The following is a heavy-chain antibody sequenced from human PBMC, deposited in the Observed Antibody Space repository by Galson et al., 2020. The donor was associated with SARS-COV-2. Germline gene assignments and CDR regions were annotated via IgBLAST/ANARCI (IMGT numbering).Heavy chain of an antibody. D-gene: IGHD1-20*01. V-gene: IGHV3-21*01. Sequence: GGSLRLSCAASGFSFTIYNMYWVRQAPGEGLEWVSSITSSSTYIYYADSIKGRFTISRDNDKKSLFLHMKSLRAEDTAVYYCASITGRIANAFDIWGRGTMVTVS. J-gene: IGHJ3*02. CDR1: GFSFTIYN. CDR3: ASITGRIANAFDI. CDR2: ITSSSTYI.